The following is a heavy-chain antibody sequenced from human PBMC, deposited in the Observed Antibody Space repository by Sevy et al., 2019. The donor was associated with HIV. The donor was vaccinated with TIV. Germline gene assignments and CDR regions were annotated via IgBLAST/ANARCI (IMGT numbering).Heavy chain of an antibody. CDR1: GFTFSRYW. CDR3: AVISGEFDY. J-gene: IGHJ4*02. D-gene: IGHD3-10*01. V-gene: IGHV3-74*01. CDR2: ISSDGSNT. Sequence: GGSLRLSCVASGFTFSRYWMHWVRQAPGKGLVWVSRISSDGSNTTYADSVKGRFTISRDNAKNTVYLQMNILRAEDTAVYYCAVISGEFDYWGQGTLVTVSS.